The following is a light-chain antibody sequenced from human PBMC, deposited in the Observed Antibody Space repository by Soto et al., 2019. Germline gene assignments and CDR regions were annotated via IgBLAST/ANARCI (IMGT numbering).Light chain of an antibody. CDR3: QQYDSSPLT. J-gene: IGKJ4*01. CDR2: GAS. Sequence: EIVLTQSPGTLSLSPGERATLSCRASQSVSSNFLAWYQQKPGQAPRLLIYGASSRATGIPDRFSGSGSGTDFTLNISRLEPEDFAVYYFQQYDSSPLTFGGVTTVEIK. CDR1: QSVSSNF. V-gene: IGKV3-20*01.